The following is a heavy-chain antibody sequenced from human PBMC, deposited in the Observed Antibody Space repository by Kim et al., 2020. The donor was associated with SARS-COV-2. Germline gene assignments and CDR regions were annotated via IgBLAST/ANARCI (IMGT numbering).Heavy chain of an antibody. Sequence: SETLSLTCTVSGGSVSSGSYYWSWIRQPPGKGLEWIGYIYYSGSTNYNPSLKSRVTISVDTSKNQFSLKLSSVTAADTAVYYCARTVTMVRGVIWFDYWGQGTLVTVSS. D-gene: IGHD3-10*01. CDR3: ARTVTMVRGVIWFDY. CDR1: GGSVSSGSYY. J-gene: IGHJ4*02. CDR2: IYYSGST. V-gene: IGHV4-61*01.